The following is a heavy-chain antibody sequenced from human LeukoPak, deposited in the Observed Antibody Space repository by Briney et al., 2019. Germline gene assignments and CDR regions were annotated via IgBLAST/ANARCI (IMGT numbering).Heavy chain of an antibody. CDR2: IYSGGST. D-gene: IGHD3-3*01. J-gene: IGHJ6*02. V-gene: IGHV3-66*01. CDR3: ARDSGLITYYDFWSGNHYGMDV. CDR1: GFTVSSNY. Sequence: PGGSLRLSCAASGFTVSSNYMSWVRQAPGKGLEWVSVIYSGGSTYYADSVKGRFTISRDNSKNTLYLQMNSLRAEDTAVYYCARDSGLITYYDFWSGNHYGMDVWGQGTTVTVSS.